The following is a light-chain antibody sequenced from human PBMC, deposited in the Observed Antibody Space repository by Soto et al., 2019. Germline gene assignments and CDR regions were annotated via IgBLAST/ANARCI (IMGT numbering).Light chain of an antibody. CDR2: GAS. CDR3: QKYNSAPPWT. CDR1: QSISFY. V-gene: IGKV1-27*01. J-gene: IGKJ1*01. Sequence: DIQMTQSPSSLSASVGDRITITCRASQSISFYLNWYQQKPGKAPKFLMYGASFLQSGVPSRFSGSGSGTDFTLTISSLQPEDVATYYCQKYNSAPPWTFGQGTKVDIK.